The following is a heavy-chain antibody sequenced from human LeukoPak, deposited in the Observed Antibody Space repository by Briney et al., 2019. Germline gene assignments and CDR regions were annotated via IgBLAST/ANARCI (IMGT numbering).Heavy chain of an antibody. CDR3: ARDREEDYYMDV. Sequence: GGSLRLSCAASGFTFNRYSMNWVRQAPGKGLEWVSSISSSGRYIYYADSVKGRFTISRDNAKNSLYLQMNSLRAKDTAVYYCARDREEDYYMDVWGKGTTVTVSS. CDR2: ISSSGRYI. CDR1: GFTFNRYS. J-gene: IGHJ6*03. V-gene: IGHV3-21*01.